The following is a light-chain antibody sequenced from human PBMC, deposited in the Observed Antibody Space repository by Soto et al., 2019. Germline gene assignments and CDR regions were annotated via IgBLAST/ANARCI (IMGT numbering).Light chain of an antibody. CDR2: EVI. J-gene: IGLJ2*01. CDR1: SSDVGGYNY. Sequence: QSVLTQPPSASGSPGQSVTISCTGTSSDVGGYNYVSWYQHHPGKAPKLMIYEVIKRPSGVPDRFSGSKSGNTASLTVSGLQAEDEADYYCSSYAGSNNFVVFGGGTKLTVL. CDR3: SSYAGSNNFVV. V-gene: IGLV2-8*01.